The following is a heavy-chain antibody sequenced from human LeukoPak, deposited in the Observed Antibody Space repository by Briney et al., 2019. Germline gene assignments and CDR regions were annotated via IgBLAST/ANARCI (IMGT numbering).Heavy chain of an antibody. D-gene: IGHD4-11*01. Sequence: PGGSLRLSCAASGFPFSSNGMYWVRQAPGKGLEWVALIWYDGSNTYYADSVKGRFTISRDNSKNTLYLQLNSLRAEDTAVYYCARGLRDYSNYFYYYMDIWGRGTTVTVSS. CDR2: IWYDGSNT. CDR1: GFPFSSNG. J-gene: IGHJ6*03. V-gene: IGHV3-33*01. CDR3: ARGLRDYSNYFYYYMDI.